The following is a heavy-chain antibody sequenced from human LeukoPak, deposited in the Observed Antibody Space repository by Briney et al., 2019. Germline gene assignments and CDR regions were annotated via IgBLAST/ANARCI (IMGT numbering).Heavy chain of an antibody. Sequence: GGSLRLSCAVSGFTFSSDWMTWVRQAPGKGLEWVAVLWYDGNNKYYADSVKGRFTISRDNSKNTLYLQMNSLRAEDTAVYYCARAHSSGWSTLDYWGQGTLVTVSS. CDR3: ARAHSSGWSTLDY. CDR1: GFTFSSDW. J-gene: IGHJ4*02. D-gene: IGHD6-19*01. CDR2: LWYDGNNK. V-gene: IGHV3-33*08.